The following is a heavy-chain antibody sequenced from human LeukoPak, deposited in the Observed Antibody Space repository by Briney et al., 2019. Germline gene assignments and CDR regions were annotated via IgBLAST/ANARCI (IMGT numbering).Heavy chain of an antibody. CDR1: GFTFSDYY. CDR3: AVYGSGSYYRDDAFDI. J-gene: IGHJ3*02. Sequence: PGGSLRLSCAASGFTFSDYYMSWIRQAPGKGLEWVSYISSSGSTIYYADSVKGRFTISRDNAKNSLYLQMNSLRAEDTAVYYCAVYGSGSYYRDDAFDIWGQGTMVTVSS. V-gene: IGHV3-11*01. CDR2: ISSSGSTI. D-gene: IGHD3-10*01.